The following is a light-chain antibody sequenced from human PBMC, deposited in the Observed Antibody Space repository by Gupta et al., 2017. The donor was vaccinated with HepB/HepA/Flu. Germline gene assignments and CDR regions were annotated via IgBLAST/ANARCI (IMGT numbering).Light chain of an antibody. CDR1: QSVSSN. CDR2: GAS. J-gene: IGKJ1*01. CDR3: QQNNNWPWT. V-gene: IGKV3-15*01. Sequence: IVLTQSPATLSVSPGERATLSCRASQSVSSNLAWYQQKPGQAPRLLIYGASTRDTGIPARFSGSGSGTEFTLTISSLQSEDFAVYYCQQNNNWPWTFGQGTXVEIK.